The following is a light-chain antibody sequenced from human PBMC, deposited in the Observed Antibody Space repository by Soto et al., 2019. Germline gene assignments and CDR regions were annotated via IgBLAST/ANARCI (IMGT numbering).Light chain of an antibody. V-gene: IGKV3-15*01. CDR1: QSVSSN. J-gene: IGKJ5*01. CDR3: QQYNNWPLT. CDR2: GAS. Sequence: EMLMAQSASTLSVSPGGRATLSCRATQSVSSNLAWYQQKPGQAPRLLIYGASTRATGIPARFSGSGSGTEFTLTISSLQSEDFAVYYCQQYNNWPLTFGQGTRLEIK.